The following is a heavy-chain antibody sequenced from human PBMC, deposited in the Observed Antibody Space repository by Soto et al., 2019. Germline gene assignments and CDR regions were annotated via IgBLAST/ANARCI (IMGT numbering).Heavy chain of an antibody. CDR1: GFTFSSYA. CDR3: ARGGAVVKAFDY. V-gene: IGHV3-30-3*01. J-gene: IGHJ4*02. D-gene: IGHD2-15*01. CDR2: ISYDGSNK. Sequence: QVQLVESGGGVVQPGRSLRLSCAASGFTFSSYAMHWVRQAPGKGLEWVAVISYDGSNKYYADSVKGRFTISRDNPKNTLYLQMNSLRAEDTAVYYCARGGAVVKAFDYWGQGTLVTVSS.